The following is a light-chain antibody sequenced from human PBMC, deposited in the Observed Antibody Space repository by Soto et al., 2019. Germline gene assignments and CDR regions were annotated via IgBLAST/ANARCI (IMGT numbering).Light chain of an antibody. CDR2: EVS. V-gene: IGLV2-14*01. CDR1: SIDIAPYNY. CDR3: GSYAGGNNYV. J-gene: IGLJ1*01. Sequence: QSVLTQPASVSGSPGQSLTISCTGTSIDIAPYNYVSWYQQHPGKAPKLIIYEVSYRPSGISNRFSGSKSGNTASLTISGLQAEDEADYYCGSYAGGNNYVFGTGTKVTVL.